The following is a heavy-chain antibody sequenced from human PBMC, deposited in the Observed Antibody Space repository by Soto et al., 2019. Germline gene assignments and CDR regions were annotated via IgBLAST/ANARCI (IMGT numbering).Heavy chain of an antibody. CDR3: ARVAQQLAFDY. Sequence: SETLSLTCTVSGGSVSSGSYYWNWVRQPPGKGLEWIGYIYYSGSTNYNPSLKSRATISVDASKNQFSLKLSAVTAADTAVYYCARVAQQLAFDYWGQGTQVTVSS. CDR2: IYYSGST. V-gene: IGHV4-61*01. J-gene: IGHJ4*02. D-gene: IGHD6-13*01. CDR1: GGSVSSGSYY.